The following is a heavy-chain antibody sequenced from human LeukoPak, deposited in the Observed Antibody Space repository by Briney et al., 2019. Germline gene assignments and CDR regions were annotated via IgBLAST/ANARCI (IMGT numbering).Heavy chain of an antibody. J-gene: IGHJ3*02. D-gene: IGHD6-19*01. CDR3: AREGGSGWYTAFDI. CDR1: GGSISSGGYY. Sequence: PSETLSLTCTVSGGSISSGGYYWSWIRQHPGKGLEWIGYIYYSGSTYYNPSLKSRVTISVDTSKNQFSLKLSSVTAADTAVYYCAREGGSGWYTAFDIWGQGTMVTVSS. CDR2: IYYSGST. V-gene: IGHV4-31*03.